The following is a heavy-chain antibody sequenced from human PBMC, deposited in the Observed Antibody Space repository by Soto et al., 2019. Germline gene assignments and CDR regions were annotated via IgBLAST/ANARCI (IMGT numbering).Heavy chain of an antibody. CDR1: GGSISSSSYY. CDR2: IYYSGST. Sequence: QLQLQESGPGLVKPSETLSLTCTVSGGSISSSSYYWGWIRQPPGKGLEWIGSIYYSGSTYYNPSLKSRVTISVATSKNQFSLKMSSVTAADTAVYYCARHDKRVDSYGSPNWFDPWGQGTLVTVSS. J-gene: IGHJ5*02. V-gene: IGHV4-39*01. D-gene: IGHD5-18*01. CDR3: ARHDKRVDSYGSPNWFDP.